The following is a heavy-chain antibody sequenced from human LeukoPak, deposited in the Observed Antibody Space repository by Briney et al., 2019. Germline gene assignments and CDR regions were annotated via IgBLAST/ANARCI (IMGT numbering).Heavy chain of an antibody. CDR2: IYSGGST. V-gene: IGHV3-53*04. Sequence: GGSLRLSCAASGFTVSSNYMSWVRQAPGKGLEWVSVIYSGGSTYYADSVKGRFTISRHNSKNTLYLQMNSLRAEDTAVYYCARFGILDAAGAFDYWGQGTLVTVSS. CDR3: ARFGILDAAGAFDY. J-gene: IGHJ4*02. CDR1: GFTVSSNY. D-gene: IGHD6-13*01.